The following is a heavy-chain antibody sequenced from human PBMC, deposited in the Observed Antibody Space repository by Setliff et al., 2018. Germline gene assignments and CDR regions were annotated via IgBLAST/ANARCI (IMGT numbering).Heavy chain of an antibody. V-gene: IGHV7-4-1*02. CDR1: GYTFIDYT. CDR2: INTNTGNP. Sequence: GASVKVSCKASGYTFIDYTMNWVRQAPGQGLEWMGWINTNTGNPTYAQGFTGRFVFSLDTSVSTAYLQINSLEAEDTAVYYCARGSGTYASSSRVFHYWGQGTLVTVSS. J-gene: IGHJ4*02. D-gene: IGHD6-6*01. CDR3: ARGSGTYASSSRVFHY.